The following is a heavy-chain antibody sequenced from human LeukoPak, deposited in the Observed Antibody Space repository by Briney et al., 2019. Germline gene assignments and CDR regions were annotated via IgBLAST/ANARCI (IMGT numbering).Heavy chain of an antibody. D-gene: IGHD2-2*02. V-gene: IGHV1-18*01. J-gene: IGHJ4*02. CDR3: ARVSCSSTSCYSSHDY. CDR2: ISAYNGNT. Sequence: ASVKVSCKASGYTLTSYGISWVRQAPGQGLEWMGWISAYNGNTNYAQKLQGRVTMTTDTSTSTAYMELRSLRSDDTAVYYCARVSCSSTSCYSSHDYWGQGTLVTVSS. CDR1: GYTLTSYG.